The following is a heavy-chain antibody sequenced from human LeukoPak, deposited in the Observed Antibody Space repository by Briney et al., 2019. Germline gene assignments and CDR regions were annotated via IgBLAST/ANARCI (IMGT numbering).Heavy chain of an antibody. CDR2: ISGSGGST. D-gene: IGHD4-17*01. CDR3: ASGPADYGDYVVRGY. V-gene: IGHV3-23*01. J-gene: IGHJ4*02. CDR1: GFTFSSYA. Sequence: TGGSLRLSCAASGFTFSSYAMSWVRQAPGKGLEWVSAISGSGGSTYYADSVKGRFTISRDNSKNTLYLQMNSLRAEDTAVYYCASGPADYGDYVVRGYWGQGTLVTVSS.